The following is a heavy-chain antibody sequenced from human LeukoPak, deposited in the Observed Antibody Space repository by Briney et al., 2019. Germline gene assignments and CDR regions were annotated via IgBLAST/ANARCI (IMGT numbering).Heavy chain of an antibody. Sequence: GSLRLSCAASGFTVSSNYMSWVRQAPGKGLEWVSSISSSSSYIYYADSVKGRFTISRDNAKNSLYLQMNSLRAEDTAVYYCARDQGGINYWGQGTLVTVSS. D-gene: IGHD2-15*01. CDR2: ISSSSSYI. CDR1: GFTVSSNY. J-gene: IGHJ4*02. V-gene: IGHV3-21*01. CDR3: ARDQGGINY.